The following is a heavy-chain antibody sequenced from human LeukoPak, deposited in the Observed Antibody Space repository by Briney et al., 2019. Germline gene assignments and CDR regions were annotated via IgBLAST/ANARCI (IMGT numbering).Heavy chain of an antibody. D-gene: IGHD2-15*01. CDR2: VNHGGNT. CDR1: GGSFRGYY. J-gene: IGHJ6*02. CDR3: ARDWVAARGYYYYGMDV. Sequence: PSETLSLTCAVYGGSFRGYYWTWMRQPPGKGLEWIGEVNHGGNTNYNPSLKSRVTISVDTSKNQFSLKLSSVTAADTAVYYCARDWVAARGYYYYGMDVWGQGTTVTVSS. V-gene: IGHV4-34*01.